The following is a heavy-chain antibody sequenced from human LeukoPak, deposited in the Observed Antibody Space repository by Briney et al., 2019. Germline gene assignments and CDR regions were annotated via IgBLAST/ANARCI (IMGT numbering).Heavy chain of an antibody. Sequence: GGSLRLSCAASGFTFSSYDMHWVRQATGEGLEWVSAIGTAGDTYYPGSVKGRFTISRENAKNSLYLQMNSLRAGDTAVYYCARGINYYDSSAYYFDYWGQGTLVTVSS. D-gene: IGHD3-22*01. V-gene: IGHV3-13*01. J-gene: IGHJ4*02. CDR1: GFTFSSYD. CDR3: ARGINYYDSSAYYFDY. CDR2: IGTAGDT.